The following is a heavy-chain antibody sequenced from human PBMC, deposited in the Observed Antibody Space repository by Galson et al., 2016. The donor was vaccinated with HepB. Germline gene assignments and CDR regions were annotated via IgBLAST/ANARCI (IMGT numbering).Heavy chain of an antibody. J-gene: IGHJ5*02. CDR2: TSCNADIT. CDR1: GFIFSAYA. CDR3: VRVVNGSYYT. V-gene: IGHV3-64D*06. Sequence: SLRLSCAASGFIFSAYAMHWVRQAPGTGLECVSATSCNADITHYVDSVKGRFTTSKDFSMSTLYLQMSSLRVEDTAVYYCVRVVNGSYYTWGQGTLVTVSS. D-gene: IGHD1-26*01.